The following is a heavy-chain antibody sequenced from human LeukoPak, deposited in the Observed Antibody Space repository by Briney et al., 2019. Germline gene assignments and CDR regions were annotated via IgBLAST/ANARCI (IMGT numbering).Heavy chain of an antibody. V-gene: IGHV4-59*08. CDR2: IYYSGSP. CDR3: ARLVGVSRGHWLEP. Sequence: PSETLSLTCTVSGDSISHYYWSWIRQPPGKGREWVGYIYYSGSPNYNPSLKSRVTISVHTSKNQFSLKMTSVTAADTVIYYCARLVGVSRGHWLEPWGQGTLVTVSS. J-gene: IGHJ5*02. CDR1: GDSISHYY.